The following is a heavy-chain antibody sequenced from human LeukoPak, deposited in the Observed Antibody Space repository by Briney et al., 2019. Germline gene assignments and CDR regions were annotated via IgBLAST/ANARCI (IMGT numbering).Heavy chain of an antibody. CDR1: GFTFNNYW. CDR2: IKTDGSET. V-gene: IGHV3-7*01. D-gene: IGHD3-9*01. Sequence: GGSLRLSCAASGFTFNNYWLSWVRQAPGRGLEWVANIKTDGSETYYVDAVKGRFTISRDNAKNSLYLQMNNLRVEDTAVYYCVRNLPGAGYWGQGTLVIVSS. J-gene: IGHJ4*02. CDR3: VRNLPGAGY.